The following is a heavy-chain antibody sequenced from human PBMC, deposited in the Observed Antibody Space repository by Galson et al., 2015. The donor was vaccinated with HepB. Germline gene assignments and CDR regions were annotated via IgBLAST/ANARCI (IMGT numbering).Heavy chain of an antibody. CDR1: GFSIRSHY. CDR3: AQLGTGY. V-gene: IGHV3-53*01. J-gene: IGHJ4*02. Sequence: SLRLSCAASGFSIRSHYMNWVRQAPGKGLEWVSVIHGGNNRYYADSVTGRIPISREDSINTLYLQMNSLRAEDPAVYYCAQLGTGYWGQGTPVTVSS. CDR2: IHGGNNR. D-gene: IGHD7-27*01.